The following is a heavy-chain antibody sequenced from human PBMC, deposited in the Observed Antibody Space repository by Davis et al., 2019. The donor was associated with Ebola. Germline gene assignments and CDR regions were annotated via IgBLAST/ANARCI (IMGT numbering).Heavy chain of an antibody. D-gene: IGHD1-26*01. Sequence: PGGSLRLSCAASGFTFSSYGFHWVRQAPGKGLEWVAVISYDGSNKYYVDSVKGRFTISRDNSKNTLYLQMNSLRAEDTAVYYCARDKGGTYLFFDYWGQGTLVTVSS. V-gene: IGHV3-30*03. CDR3: ARDKGGTYLFFDY. J-gene: IGHJ4*02. CDR1: GFTFSSYG. CDR2: ISYDGSNK.